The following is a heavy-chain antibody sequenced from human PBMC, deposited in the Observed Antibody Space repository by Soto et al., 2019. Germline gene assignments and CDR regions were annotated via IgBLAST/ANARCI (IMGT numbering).Heavy chain of an antibody. CDR3: ARDRGYDAHDYYYNAMDV. D-gene: IGHD3-10*01. CDR1: GFTFRTYT. Sequence: RGSLRLSCISSGFTFRTYTMNWVRQAPGNGLEWVSGIRGFSPYTFYAESVKGRFTISRDNAKNSLYLQMNSLRAEDTAVYYCARDRGYDAHDYYYNAMDVWGQGTTVTVSS. J-gene: IGHJ6*02. CDR2: IRGFSPYT. V-gene: IGHV3-21*01.